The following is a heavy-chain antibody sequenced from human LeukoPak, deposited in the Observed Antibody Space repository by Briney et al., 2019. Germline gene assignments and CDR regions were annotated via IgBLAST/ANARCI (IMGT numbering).Heavy chain of an antibody. Sequence: ASVKVSCKASGYTFTGYYMHWVRQAPGQGPEWMGWINPQSGGTKYAQKFQGRVTMTTDTSISTAFMELTALRSDDTAVYFCARDKALSYWGQGTLVTVSS. J-gene: IGHJ4*02. CDR3: ARDKALSY. CDR2: INPQSGGT. D-gene: IGHD2/OR15-2a*01. V-gene: IGHV1-2*02. CDR1: GYTFTGYY.